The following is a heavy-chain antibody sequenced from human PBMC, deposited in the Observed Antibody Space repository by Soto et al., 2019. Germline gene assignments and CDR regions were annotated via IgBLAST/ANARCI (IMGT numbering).Heavy chain of an antibody. CDR3: ARDLMQGYYYYYGMDV. Sequence: PSETLSLTCTVSGGSISSGDYYWSWIRQPPGKGLEWIGYIYYSGSTYYNPSLKSRVTISVDTSKNQFSLNLSSVTAADTAVYYCARDLMQGYYYYYGMDVWGQGTTVTVSS. D-gene: IGHD2-8*01. J-gene: IGHJ6*02. CDR2: IYYSGST. V-gene: IGHV4-30-4*01. CDR1: GGSISSGDYY.